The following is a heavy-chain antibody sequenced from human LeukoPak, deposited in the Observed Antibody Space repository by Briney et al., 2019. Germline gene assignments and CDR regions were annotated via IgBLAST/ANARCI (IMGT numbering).Heavy chain of an antibody. CDR3: ARTYSSSLVFDY. V-gene: IGHV4-59*01. J-gene: IGHJ4*02. CDR1: GGSISTYY. D-gene: IGHD6-6*01. CDR2: FSYSGST. Sequence: PSETLSLTCTVSGGSISTYYWNWIRQPPGKGLEWIGYFSYSGSTNHSPSLKGRVTISGDTSKNQFSLKLSSVTAADTAFYYCARTYSSSLVFDYWGQGALVTVSS.